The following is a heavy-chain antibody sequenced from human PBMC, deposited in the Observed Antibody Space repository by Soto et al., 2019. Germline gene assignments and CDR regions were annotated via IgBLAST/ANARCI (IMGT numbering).Heavy chain of an antibody. V-gene: IGHV1-69*06. J-gene: IGHJ4*02. D-gene: IGHD5-12*01. CDR1: GGTFSIYA. Sequence: VKVSCKASGGTFSIYAISWVLQAPGQGLEWMGGIIPIFGTANYAQKFQGRVTITADKSTSTAYMELSSLRSEDTAVYYCAMGPGGYDWVFDYWGQGTLGTVSS. CDR3: AMGPGGYDWVFDY. CDR2: IIPIFGTA.